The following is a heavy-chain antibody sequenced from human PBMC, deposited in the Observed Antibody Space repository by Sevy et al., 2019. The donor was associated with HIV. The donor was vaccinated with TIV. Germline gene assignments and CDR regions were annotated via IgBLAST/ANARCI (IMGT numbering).Heavy chain of an antibody. D-gene: IGHD1-7*01. J-gene: IGHJ4*02. CDR3: AADISSQRTQIDF. Sequence: GGSLRLSCAASGFTFTEAWMIWVRQAPGKGLERVSCKTAGGATHYAAPVQGRFSVSRDDSQNMVYLHKNSQKSEDTGRSYCAADISSQRTQIDFWARGVVVTVAA. CDR1: GFTFTEAW. CDR2: CKTAGGAT. V-gene: IGHV3-15*06.